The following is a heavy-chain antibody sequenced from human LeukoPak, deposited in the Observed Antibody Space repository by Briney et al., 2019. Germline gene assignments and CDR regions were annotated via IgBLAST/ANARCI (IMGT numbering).Heavy chain of an antibody. D-gene: IGHD3-22*01. Sequence: SETLSLTCAVYGGSFSGYYWSWIRQPPGKGLEWIGEINHSGSTNYNPSLKSRVTTSVDTSKNQFSLKLSSVTAADTAVYYCASGREDYYDSSGSARPLDYWGQGTLVTVSS. CDR1: GGSFSGYY. J-gene: IGHJ4*02. CDR3: ASGREDYYDSSGSARPLDY. CDR2: INHSGST. V-gene: IGHV4-34*01.